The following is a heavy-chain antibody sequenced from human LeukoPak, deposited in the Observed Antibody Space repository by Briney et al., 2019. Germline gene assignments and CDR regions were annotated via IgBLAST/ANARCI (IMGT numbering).Heavy chain of an antibody. J-gene: IGHJ3*02. CDR1: GFTFSDSY. Sequence: GSLRLSCAASGFTFSDSYMSWIRQVPGKGLEWVSSISSGSTYIYNADSVQGRFTISRDNVKNSLFLLVNSLRAEDTAVYYCARDKNGVLDIWGQGTMVTVSS. D-gene: IGHD3-10*01. V-gene: IGHV3-11*04. CDR3: ARDKNGVLDI. CDR2: ISSGSTYI.